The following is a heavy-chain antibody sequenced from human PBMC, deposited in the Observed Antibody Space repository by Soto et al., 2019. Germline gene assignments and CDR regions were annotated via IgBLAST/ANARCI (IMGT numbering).Heavy chain of an antibody. D-gene: IGHD3-10*01. CDR3: ARQVPLSAAIINYYYYYGMDV. Sequence: EVQLVESGGGLVQPGGSLRLSCAASGFTFSSYDMHWVRQATGKGLEWVSAIGTAGDTYYPGSVKGRFTIARENAKNSLYLQMNSLRAEDTAVYYCARQVPLSAAIINYYYYYGMDVWGQGTTVTVSS. CDR2: IGTAGDT. J-gene: IGHJ6*02. CDR1: GFTFSSYD. V-gene: IGHV3-13*01.